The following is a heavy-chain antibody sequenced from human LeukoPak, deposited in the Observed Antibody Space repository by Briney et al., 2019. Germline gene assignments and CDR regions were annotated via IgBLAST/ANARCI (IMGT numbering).Heavy chain of an antibody. D-gene: IGHD3-10*01. CDR1: GNTFTNYD. CDR3: VREFRGGYFDY. Sequence: ASLKYSCKASGNTFTNYDVHWVRQAPGQGLEWLGLINPNGISTNYAQRSQGRVTMTRDTSTGTVYMELSSLISDDTALYYCVREFRGGYFDYWGQGTLVTVSS. V-gene: IGHV1-46*01. CDR2: INPNGIST. J-gene: IGHJ4*02.